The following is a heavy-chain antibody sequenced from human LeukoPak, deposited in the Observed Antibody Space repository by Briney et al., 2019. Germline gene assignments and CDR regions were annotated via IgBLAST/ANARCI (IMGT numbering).Heavy chain of an antibody. V-gene: IGHV3-23*01. J-gene: IGHJ4*02. CDR1: GFTFSSYA. CDR2: NSGGST. D-gene: IGHD6-19*01. Sequence: GGSLRLSCAASGFTFSSYAVYWVRQAPGKGLEWVSSNSGGSTYYADSVKGRFTTSKDNSKNTLYLQMNSLRAEDTAVYYCAKDLGSSGWYIDYWGQGTLVTVSS. CDR3: AKDLGSSGWYIDY.